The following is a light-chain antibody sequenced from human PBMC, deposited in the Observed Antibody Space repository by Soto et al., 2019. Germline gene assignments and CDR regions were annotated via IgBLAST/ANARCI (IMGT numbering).Light chain of an antibody. Sequence: QAVVTQEPSLTVCPGGTVTLTCASSTGAVTSGYYPNWFQQKPGQPPRALIFSTTYKRSRTPARFSGSLLGGKAALTLSGVQHEDEADYYCLLCQGDGVVFGGGTKLTVL. CDR3: LLCQGDGVV. CDR2: STT. V-gene: IGLV7-43*01. CDR1: TGAVTSGYY. J-gene: IGLJ2*01.